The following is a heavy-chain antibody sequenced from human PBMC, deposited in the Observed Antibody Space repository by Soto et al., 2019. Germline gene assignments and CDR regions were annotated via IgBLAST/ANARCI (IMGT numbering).Heavy chain of an antibody. CDR3: AFGWSIGGSWFDP. Sequence: VKGSCNAAGLTFTSAAVRWVRQDRGQRLEWIGWIVVGSGNTNYAQKFQERVTITRDMSTSTAYMELSSLRSEDTTVYYCAFGWSIGGSWFDPWGQGTLVTVSS. CDR1: GLTFTSAA. V-gene: IGHV1-58*01. D-gene: IGHD3-16*01. J-gene: IGHJ5*01. CDR2: IVVGSGNT.